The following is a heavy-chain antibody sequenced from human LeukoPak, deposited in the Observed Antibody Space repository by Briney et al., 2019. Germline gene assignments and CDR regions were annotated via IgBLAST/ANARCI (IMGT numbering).Heavy chain of an antibody. CDR2: TSFDGTNK. CDR1: GFTFSNYA. V-gene: IGHV3-30-3*01. CDR3: ARATITGTGGWFDP. Sequence: LTGGSLRLSCAASGFTFSNYAMHWVRQAPGKGLERVAITSFDGTNKYYTDSVKGRFTISRDTAKNSLYLQMNSLRAEDTAVYYCARATITGTGGWFDPWGRGTLVTVSS. J-gene: IGHJ5*02. D-gene: IGHD1-7*01.